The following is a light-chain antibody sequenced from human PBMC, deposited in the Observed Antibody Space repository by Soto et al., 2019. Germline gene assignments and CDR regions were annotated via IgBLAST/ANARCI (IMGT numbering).Light chain of an antibody. CDR1: QTIGQK. CDR2: GAS. V-gene: IGKV3-15*01. Sequence: EIALAQSPLPVSVSEGASITLSCRATQTIGQKLAWYLQRPGQAPSLLMYGASTRATDIPARFSGSGSGTEFTLTITGLQSEDFAVYYCQQYNGWPWTFGEGTKVDIK. CDR3: QQYNGWPWT. J-gene: IGKJ1*01.